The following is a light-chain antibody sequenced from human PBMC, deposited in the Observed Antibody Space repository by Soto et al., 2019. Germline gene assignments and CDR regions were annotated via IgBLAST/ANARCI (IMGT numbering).Light chain of an antibody. CDR3: TSWDDSLYHVV. Sequence: QSVLTQPPSASGTPGQRVTFSCSGGRSNIGSNYVFWYQQFPGSAPKLLLYRNNQRPSGVPDRFSGSKSGTSASLAISGLRSEDEADYYCTSWDDSLYHVVFGGGTKVTVL. CDR1: RSNIGSNY. J-gene: IGLJ2*01. CDR2: RNN. V-gene: IGLV1-47*01.